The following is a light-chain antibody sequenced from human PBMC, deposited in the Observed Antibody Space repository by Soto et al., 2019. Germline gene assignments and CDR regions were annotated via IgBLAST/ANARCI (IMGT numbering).Light chain of an antibody. V-gene: IGLV1-44*01. CDR2: INN. Sequence: QSVLTQPPSASGTPGQRVTISCSGSSSNIGSNTVNWYQQLPGTAPKLLIYINNQRPSGVPDRFSGSKSGTSASLAISGLQSEDEADYHCATWDDSLNGPVFGGGTKLTV. CDR1: SSNIGSNT. CDR3: ATWDDSLNGPV. J-gene: IGLJ2*01.